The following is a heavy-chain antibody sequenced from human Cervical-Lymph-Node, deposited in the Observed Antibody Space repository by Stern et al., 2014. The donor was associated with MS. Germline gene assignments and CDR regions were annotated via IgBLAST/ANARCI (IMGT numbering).Heavy chain of an antibody. Sequence: QVQLQGSRPGLVKPSETLSLTCTVSGGSIRTFSWSWIRQPPGRGLEWIGCGYYNGITTHNPSFKCRVTMSVDSSKSQLSLRLHSVTAADTAVYYCARHSVGVKDFDSWGQGTLVTVSS. CDR2: GYYNGIT. CDR3: ARHSVGVKDFDS. V-gene: IGHV4-59*01. D-gene: IGHD4-23*01. J-gene: IGHJ4*02. CDR1: GGSIRTFS.